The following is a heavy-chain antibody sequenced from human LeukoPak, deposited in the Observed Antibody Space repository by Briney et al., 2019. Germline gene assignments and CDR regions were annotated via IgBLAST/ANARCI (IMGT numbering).Heavy chain of an antibody. Sequence: GGSLRLSCAASGFTFSSYGMHWVRQAPGKGLEWVAFIRYDGSNKYYADSVKGRFTISRDNSKNTLYLQMNSLRAEDTAVYYCAKLSIESLFDYWGQGTLVTVSS. CDR2: IRYDGSNK. CDR1: GFTFSSYG. V-gene: IGHV3-30*02. D-gene: IGHD2/OR15-2a*01. CDR3: AKLSIESLFDY. J-gene: IGHJ4*02.